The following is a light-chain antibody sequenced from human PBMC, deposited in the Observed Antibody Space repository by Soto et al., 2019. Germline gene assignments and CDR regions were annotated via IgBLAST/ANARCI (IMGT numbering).Light chain of an antibody. CDR2: KAS. Sequence: DIQMTQSPSILSASVGDGVTIACRASQSVTLWLTWYQQKPGKAPKLLLYKASTLESGVPSRFSGNGSETDFTLTISSLQPDDIGTYYCQQYNIYPYTFGQGTKLEIK. J-gene: IGKJ2*01. V-gene: IGKV1-5*03. CDR1: QSVTLW. CDR3: QQYNIYPYT.